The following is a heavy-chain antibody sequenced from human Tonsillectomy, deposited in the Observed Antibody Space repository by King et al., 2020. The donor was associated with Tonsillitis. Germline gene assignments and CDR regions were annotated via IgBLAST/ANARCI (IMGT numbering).Heavy chain of an antibody. CDR1: GFTFSSYG. CDR2: ISYDGSNK. Sequence: VQLVESGGGVVQPGRSLRLSCAASGFTFSSYGMHWVRQAPGKGLEWVAIISYDGSNKYYADSVKGRFTISRDNSKNTLYLQMNSLRAEDTAVYYCAKDPPPFTTVVTPSWFDPWGQGTLVTVSS. V-gene: IGHV3-30*18. J-gene: IGHJ5*02. D-gene: IGHD4-23*01. CDR3: AKDPPPFTTVVTPSWFDP.